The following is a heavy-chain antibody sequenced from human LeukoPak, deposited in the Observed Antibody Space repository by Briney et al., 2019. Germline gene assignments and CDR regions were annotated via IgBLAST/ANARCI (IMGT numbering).Heavy chain of an antibody. Sequence: SETLSLTCSVSGASVTSGGFYWGWLRQSPGKGLEWIATIYYTGSTYYDPSLKGRVTISIDTSKNQFSLNVRSVSAADTAVYYCARHSGSGSLSRPFDPWGQGTLVTVTS. CDR1: GASVTSGGFY. CDR3: ARHSGSGSLSRPFDP. D-gene: IGHD3-10*01. J-gene: IGHJ5*02. CDR2: IYYTGST. V-gene: IGHV4-39*01.